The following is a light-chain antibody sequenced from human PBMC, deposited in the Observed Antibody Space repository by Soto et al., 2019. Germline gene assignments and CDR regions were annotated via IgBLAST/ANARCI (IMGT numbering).Light chain of an antibody. V-gene: IGKV3-11*01. CDR3: QQRSYWPPYT. CDR1: QSVSSY. CDR2: DAS. Sequence: EIVLTQSPATLSLSPGERATLSCRASQSVSSYLAWYQQKPGQAPRLLIYDASNRVTGIPARFSGSGSGTDFTLTISSLEPEDFAVYYCQQRSYWPPYTFGQGTKLAIK. J-gene: IGKJ2*01.